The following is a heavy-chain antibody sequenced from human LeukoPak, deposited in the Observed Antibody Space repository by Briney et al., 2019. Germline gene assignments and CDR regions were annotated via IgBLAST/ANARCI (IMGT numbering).Heavy chain of an antibody. CDR3: ARVVTMVRGVINAPSYYYYMDV. D-gene: IGHD3-10*01. Sequence: SETLSLTCTVSGGSISSSSYYWSWLRQPPGKGLEWIGSIYYSGSTYYNPSLKSRVTISVDTSKNQFSLKLSSVTAADTAVYYCARVVTMVRGVINAPSYYYYMDVWGKGTTVTVSS. CDR2: IYYSGST. V-gene: IGHV4-39*07. J-gene: IGHJ6*03. CDR1: GGSISSSSYY.